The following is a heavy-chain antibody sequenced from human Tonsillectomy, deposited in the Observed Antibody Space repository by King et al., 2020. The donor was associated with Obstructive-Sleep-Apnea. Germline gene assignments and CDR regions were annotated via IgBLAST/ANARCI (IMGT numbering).Heavy chain of an antibody. J-gene: IGHJ4*02. Sequence: VQLVESGGGLVKPGGSLRLSCAASGFTFNNAWMNWVRQAPGKGLEWVGRIKIKTDGGTTDYAAPVKGRFTISRDDSKNTLYLQMNSLKTEDTAVYYCTTDLTAYGSGSYSSYDYWGKGTLVTVSS. CDR2: IKIKTDGGTT. D-gene: IGHD3-10*01. CDR1: GFTFNNAW. CDR3: TTDLTAYGSGSYSSYDY. V-gene: IGHV3-15*01.